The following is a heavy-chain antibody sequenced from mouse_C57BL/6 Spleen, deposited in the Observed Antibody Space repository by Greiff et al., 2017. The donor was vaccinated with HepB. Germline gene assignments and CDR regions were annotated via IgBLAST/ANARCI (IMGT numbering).Heavy chain of an antibody. V-gene: IGHV1-85*01. CDR1: GYTFTSYD. Sequence: QVQLKQSGPELVKPGASVKLSCKASGYTFTSYDINWVKQRPGQGLEWIGWIYPRDGSTKYNEKFKGKATLTVDTSSSTAYMELHSLTSEDSAVYFCARMIYYYGSSSAWFAYWGQGTLVTVSA. CDR2: IYPRDGST. D-gene: IGHD1-1*01. CDR3: ARMIYYYGSSSAWFAY. J-gene: IGHJ3*01.